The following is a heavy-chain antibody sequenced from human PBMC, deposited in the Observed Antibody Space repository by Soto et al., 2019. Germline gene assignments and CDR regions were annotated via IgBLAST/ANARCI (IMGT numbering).Heavy chain of an antibody. CDR2: ISYDGSNK. J-gene: IGHJ4*02. D-gene: IGHD1-26*01. V-gene: IGHV3-30-3*01. CDR1: GFTFSSYA. CDR3: ARDPSGIVGATLSLSVDY. Sequence: QVQLVESGGGVVQPGRSLRLSCAASGFTFSSYAMHWVRQAPGKGLEWVAVISYDGSNKYYADSVKGRFTISRDNSKNTLYLQMNSLRAEDTAVYYCARDPSGIVGATLSLSVDYWGQGTLVTVSS.